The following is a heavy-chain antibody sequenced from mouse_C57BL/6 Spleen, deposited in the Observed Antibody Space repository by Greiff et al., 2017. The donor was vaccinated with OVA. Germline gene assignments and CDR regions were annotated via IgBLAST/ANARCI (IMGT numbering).Heavy chain of an antibody. Sequence: VQLQESGPELVKPGASVKISCKASGYAFSSSWMNWVKQRPGKGLEWIGRINPGDGDTNYNGKFKGRATLTADKSSSTAYMQLSSLTSEDSAVYFCARQASRPWFAYWGQGTLVTVSA. CDR2: INPGDGDT. V-gene: IGHV1-82*01. CDR3: ARQASRPWFAY. CDR1: GYAFSSSW. D-gene: IGHD3-2*02. J-gene: IGHJ3*01.